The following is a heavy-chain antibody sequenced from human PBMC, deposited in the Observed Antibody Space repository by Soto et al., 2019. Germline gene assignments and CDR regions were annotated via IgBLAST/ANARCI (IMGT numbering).Heavy chain of an antibody. J-gene: IGHJ4*02. V-gene: IGHV1-18*01. CDR1: GYTFTSYG. CDR2: ISAYNGNT. Sequence: GASVKVSCKASGYTFTSYGISWVRQAPGQGLEWMGWISAYNGNTNYAQKLQGRVTMTTDTSTSTAYMELRSLRFDDTAVYYCVRVGAVLLWFGEFTPSGYFDYWGQGTLVTVSS. CDR3: VRVGAVLLWFGEFTPSGYFDY. D-gene: IGHD3-10*01.